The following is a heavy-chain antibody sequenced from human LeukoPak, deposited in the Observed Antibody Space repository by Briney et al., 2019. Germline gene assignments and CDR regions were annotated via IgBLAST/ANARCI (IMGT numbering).Heavy chain of an antibody. CDR1: GGSITSYY. D-gene: IGHD3-16*01. J-gene: IGHJ4*02. CDR3: ARHVESLGAGFPFDY. Sequence: PSETLSLTCTVSGGSITSYYWNWIRQSAARGLEWIGRVYTSGNTNYNPSLKSRVTISGDTSKNQVSLRLSSVTAADTAVYYCARHVESLGAGFPFDYWGQGTLVTVSS. V-gene: IGHV4-4*07. CDR2: VYTSGNT.